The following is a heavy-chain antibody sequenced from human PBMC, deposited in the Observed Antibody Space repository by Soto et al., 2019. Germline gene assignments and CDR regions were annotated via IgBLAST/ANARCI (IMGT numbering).Heavy chain of an antibody. CDR3: GRYDSSGTYADAFDI. CDR2: IYPGDSDT. D-gene: IGHD3-22*01. Sequence: PGESLKISCKGSGYSFTSYWIGWVRQMPGKGLEWMGIIYPGDSDTRYSPSFQGQVTISADKSISTAYLQWSSLKASDTAMYYCGRYDSSGTYADAFDIWGQGTMVTVSS. J-gene: IGHJ3*02. CDR1: GYSFTSYW. V-gene: IGHV5-51*01.